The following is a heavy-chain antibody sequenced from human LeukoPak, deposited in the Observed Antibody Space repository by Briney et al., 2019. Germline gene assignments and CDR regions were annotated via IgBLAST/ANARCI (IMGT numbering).Heavy chain of an antibody. Sequence: GGSLRLSCAASGFTFSSFAMHWVRQAPGKGLEWVAVISLNGGDTNYAGSVKGRFTISRDNSKNTLYLQMNSLRAEDTAVYYCARGGSCSSTSCLPLDYWGQGTLVTVSS. V-gene: IGHV3-30*04. CDR2: ISLNGGDT. D-gene: IGHD2-2*01. CDR1: GFTFSSFA. J-gene: IGHJ4*02. CDR3: ARGGSCSSTSCLPLDY.